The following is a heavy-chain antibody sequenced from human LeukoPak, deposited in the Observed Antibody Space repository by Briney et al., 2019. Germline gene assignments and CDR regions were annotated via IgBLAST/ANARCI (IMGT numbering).Heavy chain of an antibody. V-gene: IGHV4-61*02. Sequence: PSETLSLTCTVSGGSISSGSYYWSWIRQPAGKGLEWIGRIYTSGSTNYNPSLKSRVTISVDTSKNQFSLKLSSVTAADTAVYYCARGPHSSSWYADAFDIWGQGTMATVSS. CDR3: ARGPHSSSWYADAFDI. CDR2: IYTSGST. CDR1: GGSISSGSYY. J-gene: IGHJ3*02. D-gene: IGHD6-13*01.